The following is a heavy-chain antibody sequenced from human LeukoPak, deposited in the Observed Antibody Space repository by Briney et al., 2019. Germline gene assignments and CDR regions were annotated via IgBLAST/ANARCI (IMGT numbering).Heavy chain of an antibody. V-gene: IGHV3-11*01. CDR2: ISSSSSTI. D-gene: IGHD3-22*01. CDR1: GFTFSDYY. J-gene: IGHJ4*02. CDR3: ARGPNRYYYDSSGYYYRDYFDY. Sequence: GGSLRLSCAASGFTFSDYYMSWIRQAPGKGLEWVSYISSSSSTIYYADSVKGRFTISRDNAKNSLYLQMNSLRAEDTAVYYCARGPNRYYYDSSGYYYRDYFDYWGQGTLVTVSS.